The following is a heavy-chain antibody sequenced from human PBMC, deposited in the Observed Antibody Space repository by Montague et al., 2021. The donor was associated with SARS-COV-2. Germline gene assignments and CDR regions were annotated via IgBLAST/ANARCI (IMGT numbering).Heavy chain of an antibody. Sequence: SETLSLTCAVYGGSFSGYYWSWIRQPPGKGLEWIGEISHSGSTNYNPSLKSRVTISIDTSKNQFSLKLSSVTAADTAVYYCARGDHPTSSRWYFFDSWGQGALVTVSS. V-gene: IGHV4-34*01. D-gene: IGHD5-24*01. CDR1: GGSFSGYY. CDR3: ARGDHPTSSRWYFFDS. J-gene: IGHJ4*02. CDR2: ISHSGST.